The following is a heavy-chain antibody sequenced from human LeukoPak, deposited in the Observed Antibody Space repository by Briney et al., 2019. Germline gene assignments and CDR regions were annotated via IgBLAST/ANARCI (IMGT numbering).Heavy chain of an antibody. J-gene: IGHJ4*02. D-gene: IGHD6-13*01. V-gene: IGHV4-30-2*01. Sequence: PSETLFLTCTVSGGSISSGGYYWSWIRQPPGKGLEWIGYIYHSGSTYYNPSLKSRVTISVDRSKNQFSLKLSSVTAADTAVYYCAREASIAAAGHDQTFDYWGQGTLVTVSS. CDR3: AREASIAAAGHDQTFDY. CDR2: IYHSGST. CDR1: GGSISSGGYY.